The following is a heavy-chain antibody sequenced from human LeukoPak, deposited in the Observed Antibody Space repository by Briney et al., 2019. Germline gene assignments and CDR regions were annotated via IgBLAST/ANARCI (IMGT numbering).Heavy chain of an antibody. V-gene: IGHV4-59*01. J-gene: IGHJ3*02. CDR3: ARHYFDWLSIYDAFDI. D-gene: IGHD3-9*01. Sequence: SETLSLTCTVSGGSISSYYWSWIRQPPGKGLEWIGYIYYSGSTNYNPSLKSRVTISVDTSKNQFSLKLSSVTAADTAVYYCARHYFDWLSIYDAFDIWGQGTMVTVSS. CDR1: GGSISSYY. CDR2: IYYSGST.